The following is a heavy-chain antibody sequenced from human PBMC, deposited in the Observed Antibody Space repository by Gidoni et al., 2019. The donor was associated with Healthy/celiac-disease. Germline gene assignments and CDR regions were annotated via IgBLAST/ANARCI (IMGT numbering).Heavy chain of an antibody. V-gene: IGHV1-69*01. J-gene: IGHJ6*02. CDR2: IIPIFGTA. Sequence: QVQLVQSGAEVKKHESSVKISCKESGCPFSGYRLIWVRQAPGQGLEWMGGIIPIFGTANYAQKFQGRVTITADESTSTAYMELSSLRSEDTAVYYCARVLRFLEWLPRGLYYYYGMDVWGQGTTVTVSS. CDR3: ARVLRFLEWLPRGLYYYYGMDV. D-gene: IGHD3-3*01. CDR1: GCPFSGYR.